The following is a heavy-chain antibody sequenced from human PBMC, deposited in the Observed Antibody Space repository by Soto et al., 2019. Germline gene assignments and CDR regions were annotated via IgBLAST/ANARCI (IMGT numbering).Heavy chain of an antibody. V-gene: IGHV3-33*01. CDR2: IWYDGSNK. CDR3: ARDRRALHCSGGSCYAWAFDI. D-gene: IGHD2-15*01. Sequence: RGSPRLSCAASGFTFSSYCMHWVRQAPGKGLEWVAVIWYDGSNKYYADSVKGRFTISRDNSKNTLYLQMNSLRAEDTAVYYCARDRRALHCSGGSCYAWAFDIWGQGTMVTVSS. J-gene: IGHJ3*02. CDR1: GFTFSSYC.